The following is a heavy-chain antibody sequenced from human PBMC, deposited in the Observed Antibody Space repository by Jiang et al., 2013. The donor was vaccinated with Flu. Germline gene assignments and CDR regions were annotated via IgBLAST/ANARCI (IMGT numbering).Heavy chain of an antibody. Sequence: GPGLVKPSETLSLMCTVSGGAIASYYWSWIRQPPGKGLEWIGNIHYSGNTDYNPSLKTRVTISLDTSRSQFSLNLRSVTAADTAVYYCARQQPSPIFGVGDPFDYWGQGALVTVSS. CDR3: ARQQPSPIFGVGDPFDY. CDR1: GGAIASYY. J-gene: IGHJ4*02. D-gene: IGHD3-3*01. V-gene: IGHV4-59*08. CDR2: IHYSGNT.